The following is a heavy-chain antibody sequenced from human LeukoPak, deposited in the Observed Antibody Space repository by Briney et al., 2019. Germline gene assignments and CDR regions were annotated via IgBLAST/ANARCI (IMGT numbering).Heavy chain of an antibody. J-gene: IGHJ4*02. CDR2: INHSGST. V-gene: IGHV4-34*01. CDR3: ATEDYYGSGSAFDY. D-gene: IGHD3-10*01. CDR1: GGSFSGYY. Sequence: SETLSLTCAVYGGSFSGYYWSWIRHPPGKGLEWVGEINHSGSTNYNPSLKSRVTISVDTSKNQFSLKLSSVTAADTAVYYCATEDYYGSGSAFDYWGQGTLVTVSS.